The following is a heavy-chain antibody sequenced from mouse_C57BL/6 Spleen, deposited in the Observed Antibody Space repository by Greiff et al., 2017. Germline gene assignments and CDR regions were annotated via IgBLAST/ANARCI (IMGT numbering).Heavy chain of an antibody. CDR3: ASKAYYYGSTRGAY. CDR1: GFSLTSYA. J-gene: IGHJ3*01. Sequence: VKLMESGPGLVAPSQSLSITCTVSGFSLTSYAISWVRQPPGKGLEWLGVIWTGGGTNYNSALKSRLSISKDNSKSQVCLKMNSLQTDDTARYYCASKAYYYGSTRGAYWGQGTLVTVSA. D-gene: IGHD1-1*01. V-gene: IGHV2-9-1*01. CDR2: IWTGGGT.